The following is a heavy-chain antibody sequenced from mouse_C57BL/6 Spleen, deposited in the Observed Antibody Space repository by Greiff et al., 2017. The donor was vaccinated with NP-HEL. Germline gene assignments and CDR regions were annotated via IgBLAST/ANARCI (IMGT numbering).Heavy chain of an antibody. CDR3: ARNRGGATVVATRYFDV. CDR1: GFSLTSYG. D-gene: IGHD1-1*01. CDR2: IWSGGST. V-gene: IGHV2-2*01. J-gene: IGHJ1*03. Sequence: QVQLQQSGPGLVQPSQSLSITCTVSGFSLTSYGVHWVRQSPGKGLEWLGVIWSGGSTDYNAAFISRLSISKDNSKSQVFFKMNSLQADDTAIYYCARNRGGATVVATRYFDVWGTGTTVTVSS.